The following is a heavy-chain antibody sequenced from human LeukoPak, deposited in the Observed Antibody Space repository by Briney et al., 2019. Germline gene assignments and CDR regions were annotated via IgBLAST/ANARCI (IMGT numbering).Heavy chain of an antibody. CDR1: GYTFTGYY. J-gene: IGHJ4*02. CDR3: ARDLSSSRAHSISY. D-gene: IGHD6-13*01. Sequence: GASVKVSCKASGYTFTGYYMHWVRQAPGQGLEWMGWINPNSGGTNYAQKFRGRVTMTRDTSISTAYMELSRLRSDDTAVYYCARDLSSSRAHSISYWGQGTLVTVSS. CDR2: INPNSGGT. V-gene: IGHV1-2*02.